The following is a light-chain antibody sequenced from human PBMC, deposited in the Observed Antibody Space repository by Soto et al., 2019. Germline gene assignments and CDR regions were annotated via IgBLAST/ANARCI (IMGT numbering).Light chain of an antibody. Sequence: DIQMTQSPSTLSASVGDRVTITCRASQSISLSLAWHQQKPGKAPKPLMYKASSLESGASSRFSGSGSGTEFTLTISSLQPDDFATYYCQQYRYFPWTFGQGTKVEIK. V-gene: IGKV1-5*03. CDR2: KAS. CDR3: QQYRYFPWT. J-gene: IGKJ1*01. CDR1: QSISLS.